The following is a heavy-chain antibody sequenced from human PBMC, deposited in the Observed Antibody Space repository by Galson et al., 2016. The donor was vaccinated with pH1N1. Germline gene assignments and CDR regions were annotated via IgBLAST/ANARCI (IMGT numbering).Heavy chain of an antibody. V-gene: IGHV6-1*01. D-gene: IGHD6-19*01. CDR2: TYCRSKWFY. CDR1: GDSVSSNSAA. Sequence: CAISGDSVSSNSAAWNWIRQSPSRGLEWLGRTYCRSKWFYNYAVSVQGRITINPDTSKNQFSLQLNSVTPEDTAVYYCARHSPGRAVGVFDCWGQGILVTVSS. CDR3: ARHSPGRAVGVFDC. J-gene: IGHJ4*02.